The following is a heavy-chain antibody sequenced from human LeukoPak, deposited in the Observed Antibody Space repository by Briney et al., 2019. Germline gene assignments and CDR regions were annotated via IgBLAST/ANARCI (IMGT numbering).Heavy chain of an antibody. CDR1: GGSISSYY. D-gene: IGHD2/OR15-2a*01. CDR2: IYSSGGT. J-gene: IGHJ6*03. V-gene: IGHV4-4*07. Sequence: PSETLSLTCTVSGGSISSYYWSWTRQPAGKGLEWIGRIYSSGGTNYNPSLKSRVTMSVDTSKNQFSLKLNSVTAADTAVYYCARDIIVPGPGYYYYYMDVWGKGTTVTISS. CDR3: ARDIIVPGPGYYYYYMDV.